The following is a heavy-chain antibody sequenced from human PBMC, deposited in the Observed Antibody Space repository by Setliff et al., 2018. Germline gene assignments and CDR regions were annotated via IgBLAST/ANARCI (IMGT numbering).Heavy chain of an antibody. V-gene: IGHV1-2*02. D-gene: IGHD3-10*01. CDR2: INGNSGVT. CDR3: ARVDPTYYYGSGLYEDY. Sequence: ASVKVSCKASADTFTGYYVHWVRQAPGQGLEWMGWINGNSGVTKYAQKFQGRVTMTSETSISIVYMDLTRLTSDDTAVYYCARVDPTYYYGSGLYEDYWGQGTLVTVSS. J-gene: IGHJ4*02. CDR1: ADTFTGYY.